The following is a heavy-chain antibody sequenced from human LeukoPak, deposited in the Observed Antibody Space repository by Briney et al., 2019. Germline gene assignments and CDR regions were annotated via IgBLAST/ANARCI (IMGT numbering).Heavy chain of an antibody. D-gene: IGHD5-18*01. Sequence: WETLSLTCTVSGGPISSHYWSSIRQPPGKGLGWIGYIYYSGSTSYNPSLKSRVTISVDTSKNQFSLKLSSVTAADTAVYYCARTAIYYYYYMDVWGKGTTVTVSS. CDR3: ARTAIYYYYYMDV. V-gene: IGHV4-59*11. CDR1: GGPISSHY. CDR2: IYYSGST. J-gene: IGHJ6*03.